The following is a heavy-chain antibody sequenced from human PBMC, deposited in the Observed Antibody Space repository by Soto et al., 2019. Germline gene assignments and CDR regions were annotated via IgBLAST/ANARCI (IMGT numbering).Heavy chain of an antibody. CDR3: ARDDPYYDFWSGADFDY. J-gene: IGHJ4*02. D-gene: IGHD3-3*01. Sequence: LRLSCAASGFTFSSYSMNWVRQAPGKGLEWVSYISSSSSTIYYADSVKGRFTISRDNAKNSLYLQMNSLRAEDTAVYYCARDDPYYDFWSGADFDYWGQGTLVTVSS. CDR1: GFTFSSYS. CDR2: ISSSSSTI. V-gene: IGHV3-48*01.